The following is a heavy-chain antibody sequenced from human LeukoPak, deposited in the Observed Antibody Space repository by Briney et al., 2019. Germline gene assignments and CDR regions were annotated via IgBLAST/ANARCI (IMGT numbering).Heavy chain of an antibody. Sequence: GGSLRLSCAASGFTFSSDWMHWVRQAPGQGRVWVSRINPAGSSTNYADSVKGRFTISRDNAMNTLYLHLNSLRAEDTAVYYCARGVRGSYGTDLWGQGTLVTVSS. CDR1: GFTFSSDW. CDR3: ARGVRGSYGTDL. D-gene: IGHD1-26*01. CDR2: INPAGSST. J-gene: IGHJ5*02. V-gene: IGHV3-74*01.